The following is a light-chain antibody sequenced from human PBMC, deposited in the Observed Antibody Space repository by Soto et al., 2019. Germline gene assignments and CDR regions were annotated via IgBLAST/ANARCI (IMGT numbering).Light chain of an antibody. CDR1: SSDVCAYNY. CDR3: SSYTSSNTLV. CDR2: EVS. J-gene: IGLJ2*01. V-gene: IGLV2-14*01. Sequence: QSALTQPASVSGSPGQSITISCTGTSSDVCAYNYVSWYQQHPGKAPKLMIFEVSDRPSGVSNRFSGSNSGNTASLTISGLQAEDEADYYCSSYTSSNTLVFGGGTKLTVL.